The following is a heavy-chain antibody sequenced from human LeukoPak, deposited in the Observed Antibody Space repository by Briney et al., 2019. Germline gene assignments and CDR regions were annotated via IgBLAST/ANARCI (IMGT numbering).Heavy chain of an antibody. Sequence: SETLSLTCTVSGPFIKTYYWSWIRQVPGKGLGWIGHIYDSGNTYYNPSLKSRVTISVDTSKNQFSLKLSSVTAADTAVYYCARKPSKGAFDIWGQGTMVTVSS. V-gene: IGHV4-59*12. J-gene: IGHJ3*02. CDR2: IYDSGNT. CDR1: GPFIKTYY. CDR3: ARKPSKGAFDI.